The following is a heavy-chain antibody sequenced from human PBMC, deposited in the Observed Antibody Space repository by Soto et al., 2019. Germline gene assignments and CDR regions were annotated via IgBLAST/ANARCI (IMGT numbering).Heavy chain of an antibody. D-gene: IGHD2-2*02. V-gene: IGHV4-30-2*01. CDR3: GRIPSP. Sequence: QLQLQESGSGLVKPSQTLSLTCAASGGSISSGGYSWSWIRQPPGKGLEWIGYIYHSGSTYYNPSLKSQVTTPVDRPTNQFSLKLSSVTAADTAVYYCGRIPSPWGQGTLVTVSS. J-gene: IGHJ5*02. CDR2: IYHSGST. CDR1: GGSISSGGYS.